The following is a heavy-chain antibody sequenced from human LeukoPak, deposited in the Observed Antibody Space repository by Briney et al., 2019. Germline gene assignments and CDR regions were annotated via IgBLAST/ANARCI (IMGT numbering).Heavy chain of an antibody. CDR2: ISSSGST. V-gene: IGHV4-61*02. Sequence: SETLSLTCTVSGDSISSGDYYWSWIRQPAGKGLEWIGRISSSGSTNYNPSLKSRVTISVDTSKNQFSLKLSSVTAADTAVYYCARENLDFWSGYLFDYWGQGTLVTVSS. D-gene: IGHD3-3*01. J-gene: IGHJ4*02. CDR1: GDSISSGDYY. CDR3: ARENLDFWSGYLFDY.